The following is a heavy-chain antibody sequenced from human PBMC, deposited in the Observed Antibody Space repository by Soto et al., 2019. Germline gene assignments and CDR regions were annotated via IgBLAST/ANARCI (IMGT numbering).Heavy chain of an antibody. CDR2: INHSGST. V-gene: IGHV4-34*01. CDR3: ASYGDLAFDY. CDR1: GGSFSGYY. Sequence: QVQLQQWGAGLLKPSETLSLTCAVYGGSFSGYYWSWIRQPPGKGLEWIGEINHSGSTNYNPSLKXPVSIXXDPSKNQFSLKLSSVTAADTAVYYCASYGDLAFDYWGQGTLVTVSS. D-gene: IGHD4-17*01. J-gene: IGHJ4*02.